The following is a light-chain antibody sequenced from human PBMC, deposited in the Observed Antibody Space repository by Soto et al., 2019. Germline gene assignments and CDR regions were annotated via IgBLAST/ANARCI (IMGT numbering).Light chain of an antibody. CDR2: GAS. V-gene: IGKV3-11*01. CDR1: QSVSTY. J-gene: IGKJ4*01. CDR3: QQRSKGLT. Sequence: EIVLTQAPSTLSLSPGERATLSCRASQSVSTYLAWYQQQPGRAPRLLIYGASTRDTGIPTRFSGSGSGTDFTLTISNLEPEDFAVYYCQQRSKGLTFGGGTKVDIK.